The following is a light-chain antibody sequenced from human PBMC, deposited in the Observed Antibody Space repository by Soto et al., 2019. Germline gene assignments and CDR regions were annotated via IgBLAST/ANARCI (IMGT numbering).Light chain of an antibody. CDR3: QQYGRYPYS. V-gene: IGKV1-5*03. J-gene: IGKJ2*03. Sequence: DIQMTQSPSSLSASVGDRVSITCRASQSISSWLAWYQQKPGKAPKLLIFQASTLETEVPSRFSGSGSGTEFTLTINSLQPDDFAAYYCQQYGRYPYSFGQGTKLEIK. CDR1: QSISSW. CDR2: QAS.